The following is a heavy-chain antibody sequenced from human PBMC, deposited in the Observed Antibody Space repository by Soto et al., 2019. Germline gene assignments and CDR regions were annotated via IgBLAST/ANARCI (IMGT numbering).Heavy chain of an antibody. D-gene: IGHD5-12*01. J-gene: IGHJ5*02. CDR1: GDSISTYN. CDR2: IYYRGVT. V-gene: IGHV4-59*01. Sequence: QGQLQESGPGLVKPSETLSLTCTVSGDSISTYNWGWIRQPPGKGLEWIGCIYYRGVTNYNPSLKSRVTISVDTPKNQLSLKLNSVTAADTAVYYCARVAADIASWLDPWGQGTLVTVSS. CDR3: ARVAADIASWLDP.